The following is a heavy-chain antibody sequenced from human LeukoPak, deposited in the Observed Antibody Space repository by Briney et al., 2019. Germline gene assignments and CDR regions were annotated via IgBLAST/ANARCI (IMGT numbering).Heavy chain of an antibody. D-gene: IGHD4-17*01. CDR1: GDSISSSNYY. CDR2: VYYTGNT. J-gene: IGHJ4*02. Sequence: PSETLSLTCSVSGDSISSSNYYWGWIRQPPGKGLEWIGSVYYTGNTYYNPSLKGRVTISVDTSKNQFSLILSSVTAADTAVYYCARAYYGDFFDYWGQGTLVTVSS. V-gene: IGHV4-39*01. CDR3: ARAYYGDFFDY.